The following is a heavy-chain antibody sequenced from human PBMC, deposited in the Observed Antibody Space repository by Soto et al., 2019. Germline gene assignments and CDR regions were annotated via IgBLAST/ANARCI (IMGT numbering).Heavy chain of an antibody. J-gene: IGHJ5*02. CDR3: ARGTLVVVAPPPKKNWFDP. V-gene: IGHV4-34*01. Sequence: SETLSLTCAVYGGSFSGYYWSWIRQPPGKGLEWIGEINHSGSTNYNPSLKSRVTISVDTSKNQFSLKLSSVTAADTAVYYCARGTLVVVAPPPKKNWFDPWGQGTLVTVSS. D-gene: IGHD2-15*01. CDR2: INHSGST. CDR1: GGSFSGYY.